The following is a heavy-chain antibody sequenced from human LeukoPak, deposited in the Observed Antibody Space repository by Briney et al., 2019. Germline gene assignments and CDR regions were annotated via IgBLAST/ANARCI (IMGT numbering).Heavy chain of an antibody. CDR2: MNPKSGNT. Sequence: ASVKVSCKASGYTFTSYDIHWVRQATGQGLAWMGWMNPKSGNTGYAQKFQGRVTMTRNTSISTAYMELSSLRSEDTAVYYCARVPRYDFWSGYFHPAYYYYGMDVWGQGTTVTVSS. CDR3: ARVPRYDFWSGYFHPAYYYYGMDV. V-gene: IGHV1-8*01. CDR1: GYTFTSYD. D-gene: IGHD3-3*01. J-gene: IGHJ6*02.